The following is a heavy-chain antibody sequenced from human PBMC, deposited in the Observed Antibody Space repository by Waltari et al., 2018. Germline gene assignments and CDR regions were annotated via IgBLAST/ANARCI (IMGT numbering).Heavy chain of an antibody. J-gene: IGHJ4*02. CDR2: IYHSGRT. D-gene: IGHD1-20*01. CDR1: GYSISSGYY. CDR3: ARTYNWNDVGYFDY. Sequence: QVQLQESGPGLVKPSETLSLPCAVSGYSISSGYYWGWIRQPPGKGLEWIGSIYHSGRTYYNPSLKNRVTISVDTSKNQFSLKLSSVTAADTAVYYCARTYNWNDVGYFDYWGQGTLVTVSS. V-gene: IGHV4-38-2*01.